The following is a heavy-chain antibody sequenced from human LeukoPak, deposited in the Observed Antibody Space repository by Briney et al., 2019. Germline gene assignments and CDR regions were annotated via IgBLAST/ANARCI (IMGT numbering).Heavy chain of an antibody. CDR3: ARDWEAALTYSGYDSQYYYYYYGMDV. CDR1: GFTFSSYS. V-gene: IGHV3-21*01. CDR2: ISSSSSYI. J-gene: IGHJ6*02. D-gene: IGHD5-12*01. Sequence: GSLRLSCAASGFTFSSYSMSWVRQAPGKGLEWVSSISSSSSYIYYADSVKGRFTISRDNAKNSLYLQMNSLRAEDTAVYYRARDWEAALTYSGYDSQYYYYYYGMDVWGQGTTVTVSS.